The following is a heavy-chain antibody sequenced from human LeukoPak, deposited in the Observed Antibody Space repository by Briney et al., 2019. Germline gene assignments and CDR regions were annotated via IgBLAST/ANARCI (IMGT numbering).Heavy chain of an antibody. J-gene: IGHJ4*02. CDR3: ARDRKSRIVGIIQHYLVY. V-gene: IGHV3-7*01. Sequence: PGGSLRLPCAASGFTFSSYWMSWVRQAPGKGLEWVANIKQDGSEKYYVDSVKGRFTISRDNAKNSLFLQMNSLRAEDTAVYYCARDRKSRIVGIIQHYLVYWGQGTLVTVSS. CDR2: IKQDGSEK. D-gene: IGHD1-26*01. CDR1: GFTFSSYW.